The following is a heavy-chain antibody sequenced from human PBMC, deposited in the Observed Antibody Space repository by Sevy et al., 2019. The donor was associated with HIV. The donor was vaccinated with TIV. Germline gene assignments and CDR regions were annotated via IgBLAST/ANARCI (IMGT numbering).Heavy chain of an antibody. J-gene: IGHJ4*02. V-gene: IGHV3-64D*06. D-gene: IGHD6-13*01. CDR1: GFTFSNFA. CDR3: AGTPKAHSSSWYYFDY. Sequence: GGSLRLSCSASGFTFSNFAMHWVRQAPGKGLEYVSAISSHGGTTYYAASVKGRFTISRDNFKNTLYLRMSSLRAEDTAVYYCAGTPKAHSSSWYYFDYWGQGTLVTVSS. CDR2: ISSHGGTT.